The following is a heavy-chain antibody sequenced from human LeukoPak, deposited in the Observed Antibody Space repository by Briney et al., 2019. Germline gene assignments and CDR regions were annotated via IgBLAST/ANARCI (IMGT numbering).Heavy chain of an antibody. D-gene: IGHD6-19*01. CDR3: AKQGVAGIVYYFDY. J-gene: IGHJ4*02. CDR1: GFTFSSYG. CDR2: ISGSDGST. V-gene: IGHV3-23*01. Sequence: GGSLRLSCAASGFTFSSYGMSWVRQAPGKGLEWVSAISGSDGSTYYADSVKGRFTISRDNSKNTLYLQMNSLRAEDTAVYYCAKQGVAGIVYYFDYWGQGTLVTVSS.